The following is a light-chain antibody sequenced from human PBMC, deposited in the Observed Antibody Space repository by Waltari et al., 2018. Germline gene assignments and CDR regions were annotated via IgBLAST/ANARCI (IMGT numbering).Light chain of an antibody. J-gene: IGKJ2*01. V-gene: IGKV3-20*01. Sequence: IVLTQSPGPLSLSPGERVTLSCRASQSLSSDYLAWYQQKPGQAPRLLIYGASTRDTGIPDRFSGSGSGTDFTLTISRLEPEDFAVYCCQQYGTSPPTFGQGTKLEIK. CDR3: QQYGTSPPT. CDR1: QSLSSDY. CDR2: GAS.